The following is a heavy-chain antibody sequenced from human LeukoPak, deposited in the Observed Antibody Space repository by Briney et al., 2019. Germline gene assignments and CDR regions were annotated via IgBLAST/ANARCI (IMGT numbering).Heavy chain of an antibody. J-gene: IGHJ4*02. CDR2: ISYDGSNK. V-gene: IGHV3-30*04. CDR3: ATGGKFDFWSGYHIDN. CDR1: GFTFSSNA. Sequence: GGSLRLSCEVSGFTFSSNAMHWVRQAPGKGLEWVAVISYDGSNKNFADSVKGRFTVSRDNSKHTLYLHMNSLRSDDTAMYYFATGGKFDFWSGYHIDNWGQGTLVTVSS. D-gene: IGHD3-3*01.